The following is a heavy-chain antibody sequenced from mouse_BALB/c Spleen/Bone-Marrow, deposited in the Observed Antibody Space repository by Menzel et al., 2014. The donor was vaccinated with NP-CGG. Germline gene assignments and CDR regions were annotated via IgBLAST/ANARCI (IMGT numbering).Heavy chain of an antibody. D-gene: IGHD2-12*01. CDR2: IYPYNGGT. Sequence: VHLTESGPELVKAGASVKISCMASGYTFTDYNMHWVKQSHGKSLEWIGYIYPYNGGTGYNQKFKSKATLTVDNSSSTAYMELRSLTSEDSAVYYCAITTLYAMDYWGQGTSVTVSS. V-gene: IGHV1S29*02. CDR3: AITTLYAMDY. CDR1: GYTFTDYN. J-gene: IGHJ4*01.